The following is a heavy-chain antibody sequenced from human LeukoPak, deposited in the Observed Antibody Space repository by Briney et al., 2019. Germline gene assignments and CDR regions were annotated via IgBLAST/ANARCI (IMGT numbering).Heavy chain of an antibody. D-gene: IGHD6-19*01. CDR2: INHSGST. CDR1: GGSFSGYY. CDR3: ARDDTASVAFDY. V-gene: IGHV4-34*01. J-gene: IGHJ4*02. Sequence: SETLSLTCAVYGGSFSGYYWSWIRQPPGKGLEWIGEINHSGSTNYNPSLKGRVTISVDTSKNQFSLKLSSVTAAGTAVYYCARDDTASVAFDYWGQGTLVTVSS.